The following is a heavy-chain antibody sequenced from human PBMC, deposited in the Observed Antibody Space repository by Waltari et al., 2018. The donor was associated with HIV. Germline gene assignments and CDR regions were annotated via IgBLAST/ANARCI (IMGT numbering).Heavy chain of an antibody. Sequence: QVHLVQSGAEVKKTGSSVKSSGKASGRPVNWYYMSWVRQAPGPGLEWMGGIIPMFGTANYAQKFQGRVTLTADESTSVVYMELSSLRSEDTAVYYCAREGFGNFNPGMDVWGQGTTVTVSS. V-gene: IGHV1-69*01. J-gene: IGHJ6*02. CDR1: GRPVNWYY. CDR2: IIPMFGTA. D-gene: IGHD3-10*01. CDR3: AREGFGNFNPGMDV.